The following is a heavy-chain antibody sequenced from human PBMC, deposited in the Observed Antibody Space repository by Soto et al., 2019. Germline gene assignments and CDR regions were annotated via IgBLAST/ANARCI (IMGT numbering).Heavy chain of an antibody. D-gene: IGHD2-21*02. CDR3: ARSLVVTAKVGYFDL. CDR1: GGTFNSYP. J-gene: IGHJ2*01. V-gene: IGHV1-69*01. CDR2: IIPILGTA. Sequence: QVQLVQSGAEVKKPGSSVKVSCKASGGTFNSYPISWVRQAPGQGLEWMGGIIPILGTANYAQKFQGRVTITADESTSTAYMELSSLRSDDTAVYYCARSLVVTAKVGYFDLWGRGTLVTVSS.